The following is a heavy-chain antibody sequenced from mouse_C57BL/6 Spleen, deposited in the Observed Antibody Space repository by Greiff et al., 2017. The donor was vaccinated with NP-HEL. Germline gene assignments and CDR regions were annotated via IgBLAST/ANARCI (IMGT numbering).Heavy chain of an antibody. Sequence: QVHVKQSGAELAKPGASVKLSCKASGYTFTSYWMHWVKQRPGQGLEWIGYINPSSGYTKYNQKFKDKATLTADKSSSTAYMQLSSLTYEDSAVYYCARGGEKLLLNWYFDVWGTGTTVTVSS. CDR2: INPSSGYT. D-gene: IGHD2-10*01. J-gene: IGHJ1*03. CDR3: ARGGEKLLLNWYFDV. CDR1: GYTFTSYW. V-gene: IGHV1-7*01.